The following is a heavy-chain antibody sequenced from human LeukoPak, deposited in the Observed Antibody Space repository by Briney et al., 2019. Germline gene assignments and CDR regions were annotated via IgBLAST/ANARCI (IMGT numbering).Heavy chain of an antibody. V-gene: IGHV4-59*01. D-gene: IGHD1-7*01. CDR2: TYYSGST. CDR3: ARGQRNYFRAVDD. Sequence: RASETLSLTCTVSGASISTYYWSWIRQPPGKGLEWIGYTYYSGSTNYNPSLKSRVTISVDTSKNQFSLRLTSVTAADTAVYYCARGQRNYFRAVDDWGQGPLVTVSS. CDR1: GASISTYY. J-gene: IGHJ4*02.